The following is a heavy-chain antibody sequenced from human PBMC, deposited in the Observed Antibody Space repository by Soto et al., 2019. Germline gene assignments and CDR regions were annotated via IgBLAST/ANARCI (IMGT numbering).Heavy chain of an antibody. CDR2: INHNTNT. J-gene: IGHJ5*02. CDR3: ARSVTLIRGSFHP. Sequence: QVHLQQWGAGLLKPSETLSLTCAVYGGSFSDTYWNWFRQPPGKGLEWIGEINHNTNTIYNPSLTSRVPSSVDTSKNHFSLQLTSVTAADTAVYYWARSVTLIRGSFHPWGQGTLVTVSS. CDR1: GGSFSDTY. V-gene: IGHV4-34*01. D-gene: IGHD4-4*01.